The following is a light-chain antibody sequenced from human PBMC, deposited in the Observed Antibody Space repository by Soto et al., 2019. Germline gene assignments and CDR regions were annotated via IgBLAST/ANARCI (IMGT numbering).Light chain of an antibody. Sequence: QSALTQPPSASGSPGQSVTISCTGTSSDVGGYNYVSWYQQHPGKAPKLMIYEVSKRPSGVPDRFSGSKSGNTASLTVSGLQAEDEADYYCSSYAGGNKSLYVFGTGTKVTVL. V-gene: IGLV2-8*01. CDR1: SSDVGGYNY. J-gene: IGLJ1*01. CDR2: EVS. CDR3: SSYAGGNKSLYV.